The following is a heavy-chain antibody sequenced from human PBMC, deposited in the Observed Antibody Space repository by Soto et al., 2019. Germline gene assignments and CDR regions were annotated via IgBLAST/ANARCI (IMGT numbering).Heavy chain of an antibody. V-gene: IGHV3-23*01. CDR2: ISGGGGST. D-gene: IGHD3-9*01. CDR3: AKTETFNGYYNAFDY. CDR1: GFSFAGYA. J-gene: IGHJ4*02. Sequence: LRLSCAASGFSFAGYALTWVRLAPGKGLEWVASISGGGGSTYYTDSVKGRFSISRDNSNRVVYLQMGSLTAGDTAVYYCAKTETFNGYYNAFDYWGQGTLVTVSS.